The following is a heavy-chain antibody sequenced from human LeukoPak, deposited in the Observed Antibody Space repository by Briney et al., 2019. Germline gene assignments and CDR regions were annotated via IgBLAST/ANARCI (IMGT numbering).Heavy chain of an antibody. D-gene: IGHD3-22*01. J-gene: IGHJ4*02. Sequence: SETLSLTCTVSGGSISSYYWSWIRQPPGKGLEWIGYIYYSGSTNYNPSLKSRVTISANTSKNQFSLKLSSVTAADTAVYYCARLDSSGYHSDYWGQGTLVTVSS. CDR1: GGSISSYY. CDR2: IYYSGST. V-gene: IGHV4-59*08. CDR3: ARLDSSGYHSDY.